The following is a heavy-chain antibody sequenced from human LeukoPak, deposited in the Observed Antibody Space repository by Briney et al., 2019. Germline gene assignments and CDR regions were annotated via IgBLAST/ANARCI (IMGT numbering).Heavy chain of an antibody. CDR3: ARQWLVRADSSGFDY. Sequence: SETLSLTCTVSGGSISSSSYYWGWLRQPPGKGLEWNGSMYYSGRSYYNPALKSRVTISVDTSKNQFSLKLSSGTAADTAMYYCARQWLVRADSSGFDYWGHGTLFTVSS. J-gene: IGHJ4*01. V-gene: IGHV4-39*01. D-gene: IGHD6-19*01. CDR1: GGSISSSSYY. CDR2: MYYSGRS.